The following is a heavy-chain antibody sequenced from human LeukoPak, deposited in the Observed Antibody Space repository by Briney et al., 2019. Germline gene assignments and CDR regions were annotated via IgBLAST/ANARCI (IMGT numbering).Heavy chain of an antibody. CDR2: ISSSGSGGNT. CDR3: AKDRPVGASYWYFDL. Sequence: PGGSLRLSCVTSGFTFSSYAMSWARQAPGKGLEWVSGISSSGSGGNTYYADSVKGRFTISRDSSKNTLFLQMNTLRAEDTAVYYCAKDRPVGASYWYFDLWGRGTLVTVSS. J-gene: IGHJ2*01. D-gene: IGHD1-26*01. V-gene: IGHV3-23*01. CDR1: GFTFSSYA.